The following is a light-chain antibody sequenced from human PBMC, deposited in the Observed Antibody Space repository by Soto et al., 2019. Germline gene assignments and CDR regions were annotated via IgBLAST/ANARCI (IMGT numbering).Light chain of an antibody. CDR2: AAS. Sequence: DIQMTQSPSSLSASVGDRVTITCRASQSISSYLNWYQQKPGKAPKLLIYAASSLQSGVPSRFSGSGSGTDFTLTISSLQPEDFENYYCHQSYSTPLTFGGGTKVEIK. CDR1: QSISSY. J-gene: IGKJ4*01. CDR3: HQSYSTPLT. V-gene: IGKV1-39*01.